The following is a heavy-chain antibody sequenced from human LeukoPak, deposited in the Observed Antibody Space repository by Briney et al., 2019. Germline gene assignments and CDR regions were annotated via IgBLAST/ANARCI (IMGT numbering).Heavy chain of an antibody. D-gene: IGHD7-27*01. CDR3: ARATGAIDY. J-gene: IGHJ4*02. CDR2: IYYSGST. Sequence: SETLSLTCAVYGGSFSGYYWSWIRQPPGKGLEWIGYIYYSGSTNYNPSLKSRVTISVDTSKNQFSLKLSSVTAADTAVYYCARATGAIDYWGQGTLVTVSS. CDR1: GGSFSGYY. V-gene: IGHV4-59*01.